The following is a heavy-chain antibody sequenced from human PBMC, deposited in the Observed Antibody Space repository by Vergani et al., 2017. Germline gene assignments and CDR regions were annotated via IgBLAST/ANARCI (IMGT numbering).Heavy chain of an antibody. CDR2: ISSGGGDI. CDR3: ARHGGSGWSLDY. V-gene: IGHV3-23*01. CDR1: GFTFDTYT. Sequence: EVQLLESGGGLVQPGGSRRLSCAGAGFTFDTYTMAYVRQAPGKGLEWVATISSGGGDIFYADSVKGRFTISRDNSKNTLFLQTNSLKDEDTAVYYCARHGGSGWSLDYWGQGTLVTVSS. J-gene: IGHJ4*02. D-gene: IGHD6-19*01.